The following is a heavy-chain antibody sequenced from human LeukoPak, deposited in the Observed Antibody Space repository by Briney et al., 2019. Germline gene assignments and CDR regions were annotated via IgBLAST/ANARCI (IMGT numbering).Heavy chain of an antibody. J-gene: IGHJ1*01. V-gene: IGHV1-69*05. CDR3: ARTFVRDSSGWNLIEEYFQD. CDR1: GGTFSSYA. CDR2: IIPIFGTA. Sequence: ASVKVSCKASGGTFSSYAISWVRQAPGQGLEWMGRIIPIFGTANYAQKFQGRVTITTDESTSTAYMELSSLRSEDTAVYYCARTFVRDSSGWNLIEEYFQDWGQGTLVTVSS. D-gene: IGHD6-19*01.